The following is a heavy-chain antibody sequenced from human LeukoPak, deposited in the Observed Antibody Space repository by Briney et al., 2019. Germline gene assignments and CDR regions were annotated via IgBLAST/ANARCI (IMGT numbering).Heavy chain of an antibody. CDR1: GFTVSSNY. V-gene: IGHV3-66*02. CDR2: IYSGGST. J-gene: IGHJ6*03. CDR3: ARVIRSFGELLHYYYYMDV. Sequence: GGSLGLSCAASGFTVSSNYMSWVRQAPGKGLEWVSVIYSGGSTYYADSVKGRFTISRDNSKNTLYLQMNSLRAEDTAVYYCARVIRSFGELLHYYYYMDVWGKGTTVTVSS. D-gene: IGHD3-10*01.